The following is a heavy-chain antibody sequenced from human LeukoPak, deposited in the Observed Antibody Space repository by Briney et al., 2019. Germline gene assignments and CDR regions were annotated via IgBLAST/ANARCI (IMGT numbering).Heavy chain of an antibody. D-gene: IGHD6-6*01. Sequence: AVTLSLTCTVSGGSISSYYWSWIRQPAGKGLEWIGRIYTSGSTNYNPSLKSRVTMSVDTSKNQFSLKLSSVTAADTAVYYCARDTPYSSSPFAFDIWGQRTMVT. V-gene: IGHV4-4*07. CDR2: IYTSGST. CDR1: GGSISSYY. J-gene: IGHJ3*02. CDR3: ARDTPYSSSPFAFDI.